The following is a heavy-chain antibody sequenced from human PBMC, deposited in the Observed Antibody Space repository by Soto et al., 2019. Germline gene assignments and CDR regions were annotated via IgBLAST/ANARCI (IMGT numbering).Heavy chain of an antibody. CDR1: GGSVSSADYY. J-gene: IGHJ5*02. CDR3: VQGPLSPGDPWWFRP. CDR2: ISYTGSA. D-gene: IGHD2-15*01. Sequence: QVQLQESGPRLVKPSQILSLTCTVSGGSVSSADYYWSWIRQPPGKGLEWIGYISYTGSAYYNPSPKSRVYISLDMSRNQFFLKVTTVTGAGTGGYYCVQGPLSPGDPWWFRPRGQGTLVTVSS. V-gene: IGHV4-30-4*01.